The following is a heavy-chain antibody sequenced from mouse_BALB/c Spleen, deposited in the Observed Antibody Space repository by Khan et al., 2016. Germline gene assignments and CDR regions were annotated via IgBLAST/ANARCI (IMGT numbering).Heavy chain of an antibody. J-gene: IGHJ4*01. D-gene: IGHD1-1*01. V-gene: IGHV2-2*02. CDR2: IWSGGTT. CDR3: ARMENSLITTMGGPMDY. Sequence: QVQLKQSGPGLVQPSQSLSITCTVAGFSLTNYGVHWVRQSPGKGLEWLGVIWSGGTTDYNAAFISRLSISKDNSKSQVFFKINSLQANDTAIYYCARMENSLITTMGGPMDYWGQGTSVTVSS. CDR1: GFSLTNYG.